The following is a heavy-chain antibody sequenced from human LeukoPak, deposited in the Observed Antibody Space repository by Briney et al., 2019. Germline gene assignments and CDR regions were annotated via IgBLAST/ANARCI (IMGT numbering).Heavy chain of an antibody. D-gene: IGHD3-22*01. CDR1: GFTVSSNY. J-gene: IGHJ4*02. CDR3: ARPGLFYDSSGNTNRNFDY. Sequence: GGSLRLSCAASGFTVSSNYMSWVRQAPGKGLEWVSVIYSGGSTYYADSVKGRFTISRDNSKNTLYLQMNSLRAEDTAVYYCARPGLFYDSSGNTNRNFDYWGQGTLVTVSS. CDR2: IYSGGST. V-gene: IGHV3-66*04.